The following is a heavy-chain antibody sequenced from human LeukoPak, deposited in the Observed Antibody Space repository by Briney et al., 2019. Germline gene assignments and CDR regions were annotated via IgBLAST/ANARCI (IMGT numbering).Heavy chain of an antibody. Sequence: KPSEPLSLPCTVSGGSISSSSYYWGWIRQPPGKGLEWIGSIYYSGSTYYNPSLKSRVTISVDTSKNQFSLKLSSVTAADTAVYYCARQGSGTTPLDYWGQGTLVTVSS. CDR1: GGSISSSSYY. J-gene: IGHJ4*02. CDR3: ARQGSGTTPLDY. CDR2: IYYSGST. D-gene: IGHD1-26*01. V-gene: IGHV4-39*01.